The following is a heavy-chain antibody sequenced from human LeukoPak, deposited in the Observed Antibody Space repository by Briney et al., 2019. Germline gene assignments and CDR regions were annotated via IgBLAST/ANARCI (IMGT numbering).Heavy chain of an antibody. Sequence: SETLSLTCTVSGGSISSSSYYWGWIRQPPEKGLEWIGYIYYSGSTNYNPSLKSRVTISLDTSKNQFSLKLSSVTAADTAVYYCATLIAAAGVLSGWFDPWGQGTLVTVSS. CDR2: IYYSGST. V-gene: IGHV4-61*05. D-gene: IGHD6-13*01. J-gene: IGHJ5*02. CDR3: ATLIAAAGVLSGWFDP. CDR1: GGSISSSSYY.